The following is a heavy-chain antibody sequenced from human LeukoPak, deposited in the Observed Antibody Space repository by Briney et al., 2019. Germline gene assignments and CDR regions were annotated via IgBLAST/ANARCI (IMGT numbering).Heavy chain of an antibody. D-gene: IGHD3-22*01. V-gene: IGHV4-59*08. CDR2: IYYSGST. Sequence: SETLSLTCTVSGGSISSYYWSWIRQPPGKGLEWIGYIYYSGSTNYNPSLKSRVTISVDTSKNQFSLKLSSVTAADTAVYYCARGQDYYDSSGYYYITFAFDIWGQGTMVTVSS. CDR3: ARGQDYYDSSGYYYITFAFDI. J-gene: IGHJ3*02. CDR1: GGSISSYY.